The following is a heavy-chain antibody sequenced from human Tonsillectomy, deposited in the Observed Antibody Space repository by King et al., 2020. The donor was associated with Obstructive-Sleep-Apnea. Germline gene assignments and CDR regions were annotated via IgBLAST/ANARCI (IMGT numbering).Heavy chain of an antibody. CDR3: AGMTQTDAFDI. Sequence: VQLVESGGGLVQPGGSLRLSCAASGFSFSSYSMDWVRQAPGKGLEWVSYVSSSRGTIYYADSGKGRFTISRDNAKSSLYLQMNSLRAEDTAVYYCAGMTQTDAFDIWGQGTMVTVSS. J-gene: IGHJ3*02. D-gene: IGHD2-21*02. V-gene: IGHV3-48*04. CDR1: GFSFSSYS. CDR2: VSSSRGTI.